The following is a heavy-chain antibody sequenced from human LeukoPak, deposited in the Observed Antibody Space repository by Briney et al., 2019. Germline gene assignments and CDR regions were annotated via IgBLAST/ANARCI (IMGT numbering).Heavy chain of an antibody. CDR1: RFTFSSYA. D-gene: IGHD3-22*01. Sequence: GGSLTLSCAPSRFTFSSYAMRRVRHAPGKGLECVSAISGSGGSTYYADSVKGRFTISRDNSKNTLYLQMNSLRAEDTAVYYCAKGQEPYYYDSSFDYWGQGTLVTVSS. J-gene: IGHJ4*02. V-gene: IGHV3-23*01. CDR3: AKGQEPYYYDSSFDY. CDR2: ISGSGGST.